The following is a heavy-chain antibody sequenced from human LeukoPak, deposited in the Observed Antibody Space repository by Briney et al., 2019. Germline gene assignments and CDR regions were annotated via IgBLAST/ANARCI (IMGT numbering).Heavy chain of an antibody. Sequence: GGSLRLSCAASGFTFSVSAVYWVRQASGKGLEWVGRIRNKANNYATAYAASLKGRFTISRDDSKNTAYLQMNSLETEDTAMYYCTYTSSSGVVYWGQGTLVTVSS. CDR3: TYTSSSGVVY. V-gene: IGHV3-73*01. CDR2: IRNKANNYAT. D-gene: IGHD6-6*01. CDR1: GFTFSVSA. J-gene: IGHJ4*02.